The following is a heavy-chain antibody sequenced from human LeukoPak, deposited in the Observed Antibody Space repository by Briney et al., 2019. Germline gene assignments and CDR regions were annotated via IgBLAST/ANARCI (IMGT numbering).Heavy chain of an antibody. CDR3: ARDRNYPYYYYGMDV. V-gene: IGHV4-31*03. CDR2: IHYSGSI. CDR1: GGSISSGGHY. D-gene: IGHD4-11*01. J-gene: IGHJ6*02. Sequence: SQTLSLTCTVSGGSISSGGHYWSWIRQHPGKGLEWIGHIHYSGSIYYNPSLKSRVTISVDTSKSQFSLKLSSVTAADTAVYYCARDRNYPYYYYGMDVWGQGTTVTVSS.